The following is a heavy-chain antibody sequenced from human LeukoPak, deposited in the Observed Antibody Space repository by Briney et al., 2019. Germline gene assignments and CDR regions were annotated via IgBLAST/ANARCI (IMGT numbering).Heavy chain of an antibody. CDR1: GFTFGTYN. V-gene: IGHV3-48*01. Sequence: GGSLRLSCAASGFTFGTYNMNWVRQAPGKGLEWISYISGSGNTIYYADPVKGRFTISRDNAKNSLYLQMNSLRADDTAVYYCARDGTSHCYTTCYFDPWGQGTLVTVSS. CDR2: ISGSGNTI. D-gene: IGHD2-2*02. CDR3: ARDGTSHCYTTCYFDP. J-gene: IGHJ5*02.